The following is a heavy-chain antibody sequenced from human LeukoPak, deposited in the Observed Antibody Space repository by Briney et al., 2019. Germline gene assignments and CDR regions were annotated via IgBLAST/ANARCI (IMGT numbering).Heavy chain of an antibody. V-gene: IGHV3-48*03. Sequence: GGSLRLSCAASGFTFSSYEMNWVRQAPGKGLEWVSYISSSGSTIYYADSVKGRFTISRDNAKNSLYLQMNSLRAEDTAVYYCVSRYSSSWYQTPGNWLHPWGQGTLVTVSS. CDR3: VSRYSSSWYQTPGNWLHP. CDR2: ISSSGSTI. J-gene: IGHJ5*02. CDR1: GFTFSSYE. D-gene: IGHD6-13*01.